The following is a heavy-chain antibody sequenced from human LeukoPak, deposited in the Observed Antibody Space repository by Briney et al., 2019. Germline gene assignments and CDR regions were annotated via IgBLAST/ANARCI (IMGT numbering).Heavy chain of an antibody. CDR1: GYTFTSLD. CDR2: MNPNSGYT. V-gene: IGHV1-8*03. CDR3: ARVDGSPDY. D-gene: IGHD3-22*01. Sequence: ASVRVSCKASGYTFTSLDINWVRQAPGQGLEWMGWMNPNSGYTDYAQPFQGRVTFTRSTSISTAYMELSSLRSEDTAVYYCARVDGSPDYGGQGTLATVSS. J-gene: IGHJ4*02.